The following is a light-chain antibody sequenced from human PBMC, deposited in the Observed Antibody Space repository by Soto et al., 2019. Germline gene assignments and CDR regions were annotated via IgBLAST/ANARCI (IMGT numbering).Light chain of an antibody. CDR1: SGHSTHI. CDR3: ETWDTNTRV. CDR2: LEGGGRY. J-gene: IGLJ3*02. Sequence: QLVLTQSSSASASLGSSVKLTCTLSSGHSTHIIAWHQQQPGKAPRYLMNLEGGGRYNKGSGVPGRFSGSSSGADRYLTIPNLQSEDEADYYCETWDTNTRVFGGGTKLTVL. V-gene: IGLV4-60*03.